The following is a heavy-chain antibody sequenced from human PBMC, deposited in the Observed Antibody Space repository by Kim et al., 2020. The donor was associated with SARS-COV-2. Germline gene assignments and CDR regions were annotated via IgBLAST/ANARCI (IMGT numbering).Heavy chain of an antibody. CDR3: ARHYPFGSGPRLDY. Sequence: GESLKISCKGSGYVFTSYWIVWVRHTPGQGLEWVGGIYPGDSETKYSQSSQGHVTISTDNSINTAFLQWESLQPTDTAIYYCARHYPFGSGPRLDYWGEGSQVIVSS. D-gene: IGHD3-10*01. CDR2: IYPGDSET. V-gene: IGHV5-51*01. CDR1: GYVFTSYW. J-gene: IGHJ4*02.